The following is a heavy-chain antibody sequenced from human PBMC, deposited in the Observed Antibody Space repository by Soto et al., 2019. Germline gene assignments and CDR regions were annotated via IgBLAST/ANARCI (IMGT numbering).Heavy chain of an antibody. J-gene: IGHJ3*02. Sequence: WWSLRLSCAASVFTFSSYGMPWFRQAPGKGLEWVAVISYDGSNKYYADSVKGRFTISRDNSKNTLYLQMNSLRAEDTAVYYCAKDRSLRFRGAFDIWGQGTMVTVSS. CDR1: VFTFSSYG. D-gene: IGHD3-10*01. CDR2: ISYDGSNK. V-gene: IGHV3-30*18. CDR3: AKDRSLRFRGAFDI.